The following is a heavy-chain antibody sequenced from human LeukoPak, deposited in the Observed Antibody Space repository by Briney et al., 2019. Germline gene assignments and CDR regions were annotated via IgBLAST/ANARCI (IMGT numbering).Heavy chain of an antibody. J-gene: IGHJ4*02. D-gene: IGHD3-22*01. CDR1: GFTFSSYG. V-gene: IGHV3-21*01. CDR3: ARDQDGGKYYYESSGYSH. Sequence: PGGSLRLSYAASGFTFSSYGLNWVRQAPGKGLEWVSTISSGGHIYYEDSVKGRFTISRDNAKNSLYLQMNSLRAEDTAVYYCARDQDGGKYYYESSGYSHWGQGILVTVSS. CDR2: ISSGGHI.